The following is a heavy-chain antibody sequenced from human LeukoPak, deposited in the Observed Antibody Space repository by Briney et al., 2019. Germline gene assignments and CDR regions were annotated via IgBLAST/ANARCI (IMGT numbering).Heavy chain of an antibody. Sequence: SETLSLTCAVYGGSFSGYYWSWIRQPPGKGLEWIGRIYTSGSTNYNPSLKSRVTMSVDTSKNQFSLKLSSVTAADTAMYYCARGPPCLSSGCRPYYYYYMDVWGKGTTVTISS. D-gene: IGHD6-19*01. CDR1: GGSFSGYY. V-gene: IGHV4-59*10. CDR3: ARGPPCLSSGCRPYYYYYMDV. J-gene: IGHJ6*03. CDR2: IYTSGST.